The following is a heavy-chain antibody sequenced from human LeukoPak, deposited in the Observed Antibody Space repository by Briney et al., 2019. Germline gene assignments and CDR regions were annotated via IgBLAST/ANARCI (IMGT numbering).Heavy chain of an antibody. CDR1: GASINSHY. V-gene: IGHV4-4*07. Sequence: SETLSLTCSVSGASINSHYWTWIRQPAGEGLEWIGRIYISGSTNYSPSLKSRVTMSVDTSKNQFSLNLISVTAAVTAVHFCARALNPRPGTYYFHYGGQGTLVTVSS. CDR2: IYISGST. J-gene: IGHJ4*02. CDR3: ARALNPRPGTYYFHY.